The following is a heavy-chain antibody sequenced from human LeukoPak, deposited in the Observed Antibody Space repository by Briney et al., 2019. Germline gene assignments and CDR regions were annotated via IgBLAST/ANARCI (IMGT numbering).Heavy chain of an antibody. CDR3: ARWGYGSGSYYYLFDY. CDR1: GGSFSGYY. CDR2: IYYSGST. Sequence: SETLSLTCAVYGGSFSGYYWSWIRQPPGKGLEWIGYIYYSGSTNYNPSLKSRVTISVDTSKNQFSLKLSSVTAADTAVYYCARWGYGSGSYYYLFDYWGQGTLVTVSS. D-gene: IGHD3-10*01. V-gene: IGHV4-59*01. J-gene: IGHJ4*02.